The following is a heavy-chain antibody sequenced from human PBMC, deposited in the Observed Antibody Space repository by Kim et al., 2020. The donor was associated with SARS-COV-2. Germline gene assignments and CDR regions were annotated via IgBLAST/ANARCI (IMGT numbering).Heavy chain of an antibody. CDR2: ISSSSSYI. CDR3: ARDLNESHSITMIVVVTVYYYGMDV. Sequence: GGSLRLSCAASGFTFSSYSMNWVRQAPGKGLEWVSSISSSSSYIYYADSVKGRFTISRDNAKNSLYLQMNSLRAEDTAVYYCARDLNESHSITMIVVVTVYYYGMDVWGQGTTVTVSS. D-gene: IGHD3-22*01. CDR1: GFTFSSYS. J-gene: IGHJ6*02. V-gene: IGHV3-21*01.